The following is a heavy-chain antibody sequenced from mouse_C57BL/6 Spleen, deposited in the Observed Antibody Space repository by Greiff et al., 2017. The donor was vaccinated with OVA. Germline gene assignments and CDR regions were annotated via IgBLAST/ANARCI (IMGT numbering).Heavy chain of an antibody. J-gene: IGHJ4*01. V-gene: IGHV2-6-1*01. CDR1: GFSLTSYG. CDR2: IWRDGGT. CDR3: ARQRGYGNSYAMDY. D-gene: IGHD2-10*02. Sequence: VKLMESGPGLVAPSQSLSITCTVSGFSLTSYGVHWVRQPPGKGLEWLVVIWRDGGTTSNPAIKSRPSISQDNSKSKALLQMDSLQSDDTAMYYCARQRGYGNSYAMDYWGQGTSVTVSS.